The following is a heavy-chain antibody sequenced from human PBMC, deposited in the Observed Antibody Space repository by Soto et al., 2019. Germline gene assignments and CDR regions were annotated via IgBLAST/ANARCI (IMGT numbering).Heavy chain of an antibody. Sequence: QLQLQESGSGLVKPSQTLSLTCAVSGGSISSGGYSWSWIRQPPGKGLECIGYISHSGSTYYNPSLKSRVTISLDRSKNQFSLKLSSVAAADTAVDYCARGGAMVDYWGQGTLVTVSS. CDR1: GGSISSGGYS. CDR3: ARGGAMVDY. D-gene: IGHD5-18*01. J-gene: IGHJ4*02. V-gene: IGHV4-30-2*01. CDR2: ISHSGST.